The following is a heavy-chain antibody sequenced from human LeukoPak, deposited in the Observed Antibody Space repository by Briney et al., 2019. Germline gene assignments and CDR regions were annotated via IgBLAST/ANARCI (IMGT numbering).Heavy chain of an antibody. V-gene: IGHV1-46*01. D-gene: IGHD1-1*01. J-gene: IGHJ5*02. CDR1: GYTFTSYY. CDR2: INPSGGST. CDR3: ASSPASDRYLGGVWFDP. Sequence: GASVKVSCKASGYTFTSYYMHWVRQAPGQGLEWMGIINPSGGSTSYAQKFQGRVTMTRDMSTSTAYMELSSLRSEDTAVYYCASSPASDRYLGGVWFDPWGQGTLVTVSS.